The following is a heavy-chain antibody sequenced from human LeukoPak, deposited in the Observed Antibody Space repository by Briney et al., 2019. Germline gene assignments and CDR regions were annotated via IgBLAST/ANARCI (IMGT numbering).Heavy chain of an antibody. Sequence: GGSLRLSCEASGFTFDDYAMHWVRQAPEKGLEWVSGISWNSGSIGYADSVKGRFTISRDSAKNSLYLQMNSLRAEDTALYYCAKDIGVITSDYFDYWGQGALVTVSS. CDR1: GFTFDDYA. V-gene: IGHV3-9*01. D-gene: IGHD3-22*01. CDR3: AKDIGVITSDYFDY. CDR2: ISWNSGSI. J-gene: IGHJ4*02.